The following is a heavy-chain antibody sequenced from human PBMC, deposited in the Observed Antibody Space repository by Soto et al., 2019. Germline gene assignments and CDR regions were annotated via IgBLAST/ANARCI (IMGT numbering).Heavy chain of an antibody. Sequence: QVQLVQSGAEVKKPGSSVKVSCKASGGTFSSYAISWVRQAPGQGLEWMGGIIPIFGTANYAQKFQGRVTITEDKSTSTAYMELGSLRSEDTAVYYCASPTREWLPPARDYYYGMDVWGQGTTVTVSS. J-gene: IGHJ6*02. CDR3: ASPTREWLPPARDYYYGMDV. V-gene: IGHV1-69*06. D-gene: IGHD3-3*01. CDR1: GGTFSSYA. CDR2: IIPIFGTA.